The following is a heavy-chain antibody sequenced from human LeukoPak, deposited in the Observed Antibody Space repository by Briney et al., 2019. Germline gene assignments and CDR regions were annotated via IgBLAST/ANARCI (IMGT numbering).Heavy chain of an antibody. CDR3: AKDPPYRGGGTTGYFQH. Sequence: GGSLRLSCAVSGFTFSSYAMSWVRQAPGKGLEWVSAISGSGGSTYYADSVKGRFTISRDNSKNTLYLQMNSLRAEDTAVYYCAKDPPYRGGGTTGYFQHWGQGTLVTVSS. D-gene: IGHD1-7*01. V-gene: IGHV3-23*01. J-gene: IGHJ1*01. CDR2: ISGSGGST. CDR1: GFTFSSYA.